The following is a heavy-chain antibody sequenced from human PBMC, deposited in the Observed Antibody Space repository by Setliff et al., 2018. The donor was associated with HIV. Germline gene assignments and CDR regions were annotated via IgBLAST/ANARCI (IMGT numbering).Heavy chain of an antibody. J-gene: IGHJ4*02. V-gene: IGHV4-39*07. CDR3: ARDRYGDYAYFDY. CDR1: GGSIKSSSYY. D-gene: IGHD4-17*01. CDR2: IYYSGNT. Sequence: PSETLSLTCTVSGGSIKSSSYYWGWIRQPPGKGLEWIGSIYYSGNTYYNPSLKSRVTISEDTSRNQFSLRLSSVTAADTAIYYCARDRYGDYAYFDYWGQGTLVTVSS.